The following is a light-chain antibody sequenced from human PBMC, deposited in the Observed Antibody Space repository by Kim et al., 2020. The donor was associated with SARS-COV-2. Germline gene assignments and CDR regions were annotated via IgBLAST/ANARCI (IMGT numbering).Light chain of an antibody. Sequence: EIVLTQSPGTLSLSPGEGGTLSCRASQSVTNKYLAWYQQRLGQAPRLLIYGASSRATGIPDRFSGSGSGTDFTLTISRVEPEDFAVYYCQQYASSPITFGQGTRLEIK. V-gene: IGKV3-20*01. J-gene: IGKJ5*01. CDR1: QSVTNKY. CDR2: GAS. CDR3: QQYASSPIT.